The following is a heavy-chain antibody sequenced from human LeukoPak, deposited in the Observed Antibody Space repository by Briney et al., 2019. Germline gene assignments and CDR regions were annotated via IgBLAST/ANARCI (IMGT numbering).Heavy chain of an antibody. CDR1: GGSISSGDYY. CDR2: IYYSGST. D-gene: IGHD1-26*01. V-gene: IGHV4-61*08. CDR3: ARGVGATPGFWFNY. J-gene: IGHJ4*02. Sequence: SETLSLTCTVSGGSISSGDYYWSWIRQPPGKGLVWIGYIYYSGSTNYNPSLKSRVTISVDTSKNQFSLKLSSVTAADTAVYYCARGVGATPGFWFNYWGQGTLVTVSS.